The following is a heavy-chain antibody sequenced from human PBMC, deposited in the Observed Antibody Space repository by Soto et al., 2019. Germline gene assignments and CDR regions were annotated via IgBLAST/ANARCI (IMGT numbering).Heavy chain of an antibody. CDR2: IIPILGMA. J-gene: IGHJ4*02. CDR3: AYRAVAGTYYFDY. CDR1: GGTFSSNT. V-gene: IGHV1-69*02. D-gene: IGHD6-19*01. Sequence: SVKVSCKASGGTFSSNTISWVRQAPGQGLEWMGRIIPILGMANYAQKFQGRVTITADKSTSTAYMELSSLRSEDTAVYYCAYRAVAGTYYFDYWGQGTLVTVSS.